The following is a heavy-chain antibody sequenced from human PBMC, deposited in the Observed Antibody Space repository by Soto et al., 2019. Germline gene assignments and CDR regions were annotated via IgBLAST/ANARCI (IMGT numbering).Heavy chain of an antibody. V-gene: IGHV2-5*02. J-gene: IGHJ5*02. D-gene: IGHD3-9*01. Sequence: GSGPTLVNPTQTLTLTCPFSGFSLSTSGVGVGWIRQPPGKALEWLALIYWDDDKRYSPSLKSRLTITKDTSKNQVVLTMTNMDPVDTATYYCAHRSSLRYLDGLPRTHRGSFDPGGQGTRVTVSS. CDR2: IYWDDDK. CDR3: AHRSSLRYLDGLPRTHRGSFDP. CDR1: GFSLSTSGVG.